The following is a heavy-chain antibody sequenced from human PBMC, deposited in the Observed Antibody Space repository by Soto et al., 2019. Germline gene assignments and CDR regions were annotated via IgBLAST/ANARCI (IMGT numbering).Heavy chain of an antibody. CDR2: INHSGST. Sequence: PSETLSLTCAVYGGSFSGYYWSWIRQPPGKGLEWIGEINHSGSTNYNPSLKSRVTISVDTSKNQFSLKLNSVTAADTAVYYCVRHPNIWYFDYWGQGTLVTVSS. V-gene: IGHV4-34*01. CDR1: GGSFSGYY. CDR3: VRHPNIWYFDY. J-gene: IGHJ4*02.